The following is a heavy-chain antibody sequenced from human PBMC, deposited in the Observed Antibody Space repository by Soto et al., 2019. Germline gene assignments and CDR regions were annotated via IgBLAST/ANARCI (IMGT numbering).Heavy chain of an antibody. Sequence: SETLSLTCTVSGGSISSGGYYWSWIRQHPGKGLEWIGYIYYSGSTYYNPSLKSRVTISVDTSKNQFSLKLSSVTAADTAVYYCARAPLGLGSYYPVDYYYYYYMDVWGKGTTVTVSS. V-gene: IGHV4-31*03. CDR2: IYYSGST. CDR1: GGSISSGGYY. J-gene: IGHJ6*03. D-gene: IGHD3-10*01. CDR3: ARAPLGLGSYYPVDYYYYYYMDV.